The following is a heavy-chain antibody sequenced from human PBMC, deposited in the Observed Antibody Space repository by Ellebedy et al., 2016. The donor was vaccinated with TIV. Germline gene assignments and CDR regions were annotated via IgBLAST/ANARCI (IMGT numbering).Heavy chain of an antibody. CDR1: GFTFDDYA. CDR2: ISWNGGTI. CDR3: AKDLNSIAARHEFDY. J-gene: IGHJ4*02. Sequence: LSLTCAASGFTFDDYAMHWVRQVPGKGLEWVSGISWNGGTIGYADSAKGRFTISRDNAQNSVSLQMDRLRVEDTAFYFCAKDLNSIAARHEFDYWGQGILVTVSS. D-gene: IGHD6-6*01. V-gene: IGHV3-9*01.